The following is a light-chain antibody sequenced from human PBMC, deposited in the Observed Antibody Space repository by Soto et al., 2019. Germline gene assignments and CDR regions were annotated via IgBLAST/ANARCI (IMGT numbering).Light chain of an antibody. CDR2: GAS. CDR1: QSISIG. CDR3: QQYNKWPLIT. Sequence: EIVMTQSPATLSVSPGETATLSCRASQSISIGVAWYRQKPGQAPRLLIYGASTRATGTPARFSGSGSGTEFTLTISSLQSEDFALYYCQQYNKWPLITFGQGTRLEIK. V-gene: IGKV3D-15*01. J-gene: IGKJ5*01.